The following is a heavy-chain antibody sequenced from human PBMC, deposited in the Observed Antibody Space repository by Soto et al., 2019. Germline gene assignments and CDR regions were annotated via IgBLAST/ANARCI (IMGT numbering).Heavy chain of an antibody. CDR1: GFTFSDYA. J-gene: IGHJ4*02. CDR2: ISGSGNNA. V-gene: IGHV3-23*01. Sequence: PGGSLRLSCSDSGFTFSDYAMTWIRQAPGKGLEWVSTISGSGNNAYYTDSVKGRFTISRDNSKNTLYLQMNSPRADDTAIYYCATRPSGEFDFWGQGTLVTVSS. CDR3: ATRPSGEFDF. D-gene: IGHD1-26*01.